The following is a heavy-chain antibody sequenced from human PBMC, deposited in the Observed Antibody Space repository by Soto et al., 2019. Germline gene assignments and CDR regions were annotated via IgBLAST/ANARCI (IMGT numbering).Heavy chain of an antibody. D-gene: IGHD4-17*01. V-gene: IGHV5-51*01. CDR2: IYPSESDS. Sequence: GESLKISCKASGYSSTNYWIAWVRQMPGKGLEYMGIIYPSESDSRYSPSFQGQVTFSADKSINTAYLQWSSLKASDTAMYYCARHGFYGDYSSNYFDPWGQGTLVTVSS. CDR1: GYSSTNYW. CDR3: ARHGFYGDYSSNYFDP. J-gene: IGHJ5*02.